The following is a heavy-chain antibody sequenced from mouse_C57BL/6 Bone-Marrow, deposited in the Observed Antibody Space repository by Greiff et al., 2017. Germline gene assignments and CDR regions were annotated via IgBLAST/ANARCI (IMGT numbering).Heavy chain of an antibody. Sequence: EVMLVESGEGLVKPGGSLKLSCAASGFTFSSYAMSWVRQTPEKRLEWVAYLSSGGDYIYYADTVKGRFTLSRDNARNTLYLQMSSLKSEDTAMYYGTRDIEGNYYFDYWGQGTTLTVSS. J-gene: IGHJ2*01. D-gene: IGHD2-1*01. CDR2: LSSGGDYI. V-gene: IGHV5-9-1*02. CDR3: TRDIEGNYYFDY. CDR1: GFTFSSYA.